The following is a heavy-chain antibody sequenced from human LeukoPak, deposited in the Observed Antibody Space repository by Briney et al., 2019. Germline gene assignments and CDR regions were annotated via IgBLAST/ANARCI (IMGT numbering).Heavy chain of an antibody. CDR2: TYYTSKWHT. CDR3: ERGRSSAFDV. V-gene: IGHV6-1*01. J-gene: IGHJ3*01. Sequence: SHTLPLPYPISGYSVPTSGVLWKWVTPSPSRGLEWLGRTYYTSKWHTDYAVSVKSRIVVNPDTSKNQLSLQLNSVTSEDTAVYSCERGRSSAFDVWGQGTMVTVSS. D-gene: IGHD6-25*01. CDR1: GYSVPTSGVL.